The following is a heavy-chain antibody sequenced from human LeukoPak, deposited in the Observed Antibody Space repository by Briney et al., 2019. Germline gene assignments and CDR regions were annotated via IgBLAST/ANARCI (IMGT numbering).Heavy chain of an antibody. CDR1: GFTFSTYS. Sequence: GGSLRLSCAASGFTFSTYSMNWVRQAPGKGLEWVSYISSSSSTAYYADSVKGRFTISRDNAKNSLYLQMNSLRAEDTAVYYCARDRSTVALDYWGQGTLVTVSS. V-gene: IGHV3-48*04. D-gene: IGHD4-23*01. CDR3: ARDRSTVALDY. J-gene: IGHJ4*02. CDR2: ISSSSSTA.